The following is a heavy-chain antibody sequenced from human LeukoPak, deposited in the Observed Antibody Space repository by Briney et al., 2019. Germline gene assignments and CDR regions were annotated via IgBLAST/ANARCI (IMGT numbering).Heavy chain of an antibody. J-gene: IGHJ6*02. D-gene: IGHD3-9*01. V-gene: IGHV1-18*01. CDR2: ISAYNGNT. CDR3: ARVLLRYFDWSPPYGMDV. Sequence: ASVKVSCKASGYTFTSYGISWVRQAPGQGLEWMGWISAYNGNTNYAQKLQGRVTMTTDTSTSTAYMELRSLRSDDTAVYYCARVLLRYFDWSPPYGMDVWGQGTTVTVSS. CDR1: GYTFTSYG.